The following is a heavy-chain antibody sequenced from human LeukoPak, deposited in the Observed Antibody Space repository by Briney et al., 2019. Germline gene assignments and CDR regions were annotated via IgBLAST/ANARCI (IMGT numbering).Heavy chain of an antibody. Sequence: GGSLRLSCAASGFTFSSYAMSWVRQAPGKGLEWVSAISGGGGSTYYADSVKGRFTISRDNSKNTLYLQMNSLRAEGTAVYYCAKAVYLSRIQPGGYWGQGTLVTVSS. CDR1: GFTFSSYA. D-gene: IGHD5-18*01. V-gene: IGHV3-23*01. CDR2: ISGGGGST. CDR3: AKAVYLSRIQPGGY. J-gene: IGHJ4*02.